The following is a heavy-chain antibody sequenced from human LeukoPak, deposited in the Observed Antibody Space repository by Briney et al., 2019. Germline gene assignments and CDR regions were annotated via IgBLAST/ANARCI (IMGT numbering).Heavy chain of an antibody. J-gene: IGHJ4*02. V-gene: IGHV3-30*04. CDR1: GFTFSSYA. CDR3: ASEIIFGSFDY. CDR2: ISYDGSNK. Sequence: PGRPLRLSCAASGFTFSSYAMHWVRQAPGKGLEWVAVISYDGSNKYYADSVKGRFTISRDNSKNTLYLQMNSLRAEDTAVYYCASEIIFGSFDYWGQGTLVAVSS. D-gene: IGHD3-3*01.